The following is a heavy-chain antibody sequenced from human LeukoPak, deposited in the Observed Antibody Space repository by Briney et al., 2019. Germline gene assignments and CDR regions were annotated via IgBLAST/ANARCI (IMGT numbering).Heavy chain of an antibody. CDR2: IYYSGST. Sequence: SETLSLTCTVSGGSISSGDYYWSWIRQPPGKGLEWIGYIYYSGSTYYNSSLKSRVTISVDTSKNQFSLKLSSVTAADTAVYYCARAGYDFWDNWFDPWGQGTLVTVSS. CDR1: GGSISSGDYY. D-gene: IGHD3-3*01. J-gene: IGHJ5*02. CDR3: ARAGYDFWDNWFDP. V-gene: IGHV4-30-4*01.